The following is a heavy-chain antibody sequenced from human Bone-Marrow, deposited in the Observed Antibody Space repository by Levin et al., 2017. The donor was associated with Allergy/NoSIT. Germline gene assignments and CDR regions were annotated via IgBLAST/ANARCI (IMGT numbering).Heavy chain of an antibody. Sequence: GGSLRLSCVASGFTMSYFAMSWVRQAPGKGLEWVSVISGDGDRTYHADSVKGRFTMSRDNSRNTLYLQMSSLRAEDTAIYYCAKALTLLAADGRTYGMDVWGQGTTVSVSS. CDR2: ISGDGDRT. CDR1: GFTMSYFA. D-gene: IGHD6-13*01. V-gene: IGHV3-23*01. CDR3: AKALTLLAADGRTYGMDV. J-gene: IGHJ6*01.